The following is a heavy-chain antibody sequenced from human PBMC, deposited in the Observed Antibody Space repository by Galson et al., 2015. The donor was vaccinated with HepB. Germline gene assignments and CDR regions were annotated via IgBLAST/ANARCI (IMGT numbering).Heavy chain of an antibody. D-gene: IGHD6-13*01. CDR3: ARFAVGGHSTSWYRSGFDY. V-gene: IGHV3-7*05. J-gene: IGHJ4*02. Sequence: SLRLSCAAAGFTFSGYWMTWVRQAPGKGLEWVANIKEDESEKYYVDSVKGRFTISRDNAKNSLYLQLNSLRAEDTAVYFCARFAVGGHSTSWYRSGFDYWGQGTLVIGSS. CDR2: IKEDESEK. CDR1: GFTFSGYW.